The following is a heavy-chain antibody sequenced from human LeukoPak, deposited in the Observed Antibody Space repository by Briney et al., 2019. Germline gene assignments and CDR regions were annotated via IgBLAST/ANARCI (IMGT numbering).Heavy chain of an antibody. V-gene: IGHV4-34*01. CDR2: INHSGGT. CDR3: ARIRCGHTDDRCYNY. D-gene: IGHD2-8*01. J-gene: IGHJ4*02. CDR1: GVSFNAYS. Sequence: SETLSLTCAVQGVSFNAYSWSWIRHSPGKGLEWIGEINHSGGTNYNPSLKSRATISVDTSENQFSLRVTSVTAADTAVYYCARIRCGHTDDRCYNYWGQGTLVTVSS.